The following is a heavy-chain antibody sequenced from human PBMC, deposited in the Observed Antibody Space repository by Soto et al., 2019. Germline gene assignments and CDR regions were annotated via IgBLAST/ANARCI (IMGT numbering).Heavy chain of an antibody. J-gene: IGHJ5*02. Sequence: PSETLSLTCTVSGGSISSYYWSWIRQPPGKGLEWIGYIYYSGSTNYNPSLKSRVTISVDTSKNQFSLKLSSVTAADTAVYYCARLLWFGELLIDNWFDPWGQGTLVTVSS. V-gene: IGHV4-59*08. CDR1: GGSISSYY. CDR3: ARLLWFGELLIDNWFDP. D-gene: IGHD3-10*01. CDR2: IYYSGST.